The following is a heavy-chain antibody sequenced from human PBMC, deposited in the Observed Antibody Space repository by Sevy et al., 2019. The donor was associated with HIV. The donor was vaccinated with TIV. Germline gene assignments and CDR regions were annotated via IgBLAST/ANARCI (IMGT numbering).Heavy chain of an antibody. CDR3: ASPYCTNGVCYPVGSSGWSRYFDY. CDR2: IIPIFGTA. CDR1: GGTFSSYA. D-gene: IGHD2-8*01. V-gene: IGHV1-69*13. J-gene: IGHJ4*02. Sequence: ASVKVSCKASGGTFSSYAISWVRQAPGQGLEWMGGIIPIFGTANYAQKFQGRVTITADESTSTAYMELSSLRSEDTAVYYCASPYCTNGVCYPVGSSGWSRYFDYWGQGTLVTVSS.